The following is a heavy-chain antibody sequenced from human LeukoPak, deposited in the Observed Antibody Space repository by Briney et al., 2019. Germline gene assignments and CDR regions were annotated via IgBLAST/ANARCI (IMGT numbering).Heavy chain of an antibody. V-gene: IGHV4-34*01. CDR3: ARGPSCSSASCYGQYYYYYGMDV. Sequence: SETLSLTCAVYGGSFSGYYWNWIRQPPGKGLEWIGEINHIGTSNYNPSLKSRVTISADTSKNQFSLKLSSVTAADTAVYYCARGPSCSSASCYGQYYYYYGMDVWGQGTTVTVSS. D-gene: IGHD2-2*01. CDR2: INHIGTS. J-gene: IGHJ6*02. CDR1: GGSFSGYY.